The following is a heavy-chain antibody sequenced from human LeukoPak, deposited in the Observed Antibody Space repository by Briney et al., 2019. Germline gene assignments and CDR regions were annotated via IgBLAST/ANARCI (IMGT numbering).Heavy chain of an antibody. Sequence: ASVKVSCKASGGTFSSYAISWVRQAPGQGLEWMGGIIPIFGTANYAQKFQGRVTITTDESTSTAYMELSSLRSEDTAVYYCARDLGNNYGGNSAGDYYYYMDVWGKGTTVTVSS. CDR1: GGTFSSYA. D-gene: IGHD4-23*01. V-gene: IGHV1-69*05. J-gene: IGHJ6*03. CDR2: IIPIFGTA. CDR3: ARDLGNNYGGNSAGDYYYYMDV.